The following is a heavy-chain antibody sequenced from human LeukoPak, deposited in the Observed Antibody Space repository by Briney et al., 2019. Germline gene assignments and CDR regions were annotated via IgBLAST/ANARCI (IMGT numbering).Heavy chain of an antibody. J-gene: IGHJ6*02. CDR1: GDSINSYY. Sequence: PSETLSLTCTVSGDSINSYYWSWIRQPAGKGLEWIGSIYTSGRTNYNPSLKSRVTMSVDTPKNQFSLKLSSVTAADTAAYYCARVGIGAAANYGMDVWGQGTTVTVSS. V-gene: IGHV4-4*07. CDR2: IYTSGRT. D-gene: IGHD6-13*01. CDR3: ARVGIGAAANYGMDV.